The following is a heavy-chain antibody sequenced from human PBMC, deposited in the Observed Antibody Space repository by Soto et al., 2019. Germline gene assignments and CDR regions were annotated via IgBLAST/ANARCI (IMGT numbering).Heavy chain of an antibody. V-gene: IGHV3-74*01. J-gene: IGHJ4*02. CDR3: AREIATTGEYYFDY. Sequence: PGGSLRLSCAASGFTFSSYWMHWVRQAPGKGLVWVSRINRDGSSTNYADSVKGRVTISRDTAKNTLYLQMNSLRAEDTAVYYCAREIATTGEYYFDYWGQGVLVTVSS. CDR2: INRDGSST. D-gene: IGHD6-13*01. CDR1: GFTFSSYW.